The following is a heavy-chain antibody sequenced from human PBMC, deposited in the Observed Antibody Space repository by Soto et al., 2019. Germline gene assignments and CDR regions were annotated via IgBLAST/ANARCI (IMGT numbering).Heavy chain of an antibody. Sequence: QVQLVQSGAEVKKPGSSVKVSCRASGGTFNTFTINWVRQAPGHGPEWMARIIPILGVVNYAQKFQGRVTITADTSTSTAYMELSSLRSDATAVYYCAKERAVDFDPENDYWGQGTLVTVSS. J-gene: IGHJ4*02. CDR1: GGTFNTFT. CDR2: IIPILGVV. V-gene: IGHV1-69*08. CDR3: AKERAVDFDPENDY. D-gene: IGHD3-9*01.